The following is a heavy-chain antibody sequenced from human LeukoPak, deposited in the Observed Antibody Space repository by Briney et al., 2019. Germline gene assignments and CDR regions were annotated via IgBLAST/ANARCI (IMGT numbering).Heavy chain of an antibody. CDR2: IYHSGST. D-gene: IGHD1-1*01. CDR3: ARGDWKRYYYYGMDV. J-gene: IGHJ6*02. Sequence: SETLSLTCAVSGGSISSGGYSWSWIRQPPGKGLEWIGYIYHSGSTYYNPSLKSRVTISVDRSKNQFSLKLSSVTAADTAVYYCARGDWKRYYYYGMDVWGQGTTVTVSS. V-gene: IGHV4-30-2*01. CDR1: GGSISSGGYS.